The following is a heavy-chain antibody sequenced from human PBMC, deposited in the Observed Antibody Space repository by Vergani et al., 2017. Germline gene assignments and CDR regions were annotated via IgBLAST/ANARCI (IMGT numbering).Heavy chain of an antibody. Sequence: GQLAESGGDLVRPGGSLRLSCIASGFTFRIYGMHWVRQAPGKGLEWVAFIRYDGTKRFYGDSVKGRFTISRDNSQTTVFLQMNSLRADDSAVYYCTKAGQYDSDNFHDSWGQGALVTVAS. J-gene: IGHJ1*01. V-gene: IGHV3-30*02. CDR2: IRYDGTKR. D-gene: IGHD3-22*01. CDR3: TKAGQYDSDNFHDS. CDR1: GFTFRIYG.